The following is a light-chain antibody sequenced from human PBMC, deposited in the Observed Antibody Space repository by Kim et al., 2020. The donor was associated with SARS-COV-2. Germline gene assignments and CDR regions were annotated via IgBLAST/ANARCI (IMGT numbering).Light chain of an antibody. CDR1: QSVNNNY. J-gene: IGKJ4*01. CDR3: QLYGSSPRLT. V-gene: IGKV3-20*01. CDR2: GAS. Sequence: SPGESATLSCRASQSVNNNYFAWYQQKPGQAPRLIIYGASNRATGIPDRFSGSGSGADFTLTISRLEPEDCAVYYCQLYGSSPRLTFGGGTKVEI.